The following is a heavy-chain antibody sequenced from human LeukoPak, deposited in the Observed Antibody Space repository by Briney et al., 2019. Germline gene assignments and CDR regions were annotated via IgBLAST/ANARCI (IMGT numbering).Heavy chain of an antibody. CDR2: ISGSGGST. D-gene: IGHD3-22*01. V-gene: IGHV3-23*01. CDR3: AKRGVVIRVILVGFYKEAYYFDS. CDR1: GISLSNYG. Sequence: GGSLRLSCAVSGISLSNYGMSWVRQAPGKGLEWVAGISGSGGSTNYADSVKGRFTISRDNPKNTLYLQMNRLRAEDTAVYFCAKRGVVIRVILVGFYKEAYYFDSWGQGALVTVSS. J-gene: IGHJ4*02.